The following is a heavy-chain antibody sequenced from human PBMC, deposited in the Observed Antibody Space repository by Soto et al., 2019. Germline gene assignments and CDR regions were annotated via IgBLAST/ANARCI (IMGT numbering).Heavy chain of an antibody. J-gene: IGHJ6*02. D-gene: IGHD6-6*01. V-gene: IGHV1-3*01. CDR2: INAGNGNT. Sequence: GASVKVSCKASGYTFTSYAMHWVRQAPGQRLEWMGWINAGNGNTKYSQKFQGRVTITRDTSASTAYMELSSLRSEDTALYYCARGRSSSGYYYGMDVWGQGTTVTVSS. CDR1: GYTFTSYA. CDR3: ARGRSSSGYYYGMDV.